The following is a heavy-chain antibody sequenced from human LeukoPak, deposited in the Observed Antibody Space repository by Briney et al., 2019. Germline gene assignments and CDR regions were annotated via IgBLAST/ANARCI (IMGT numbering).Heavy chain of an antibody. CDR1: GFTFSSYS. V-gene: IGHV3-21*01. Sequence: GGSLRLSCAASGFTFSSYSMNWVRQAPRKGLEWVSSISSSSSYIYYADSVKGRFTISRDNAKNSLYLQMNSLRAEDTAVYYCARDPTYYYDSSGYYPFDYWGQGTLVTVSS. CDR2: ISSSSSYI. J-gene: IGHJ4*02. CDR3: ARDPTYYYDSSGYYPFDY. D-gene: IGHD3-22*01.